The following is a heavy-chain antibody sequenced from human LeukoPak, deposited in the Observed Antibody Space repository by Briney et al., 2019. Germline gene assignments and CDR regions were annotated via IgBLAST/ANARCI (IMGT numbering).Heavy chain of an antibody. CDR3: AKDRSGYDVHYYYGMDV. CDR2: ISWDGGST. Sequence: GGSLRLSCAASGFTFDDYTMHWVRQAAGKGLEWVSLISWDGGSTYYADSVKGRFTISRDNSKNSLYLQMNSLRTEDTALYYCAKDRSGYDVHYYYGMDVWGQGTTVTVSS. V-gene: IGHV3-43*01. D-gene: IGHD5-12*01. J-gene: IGHJ6*02. CDR1: GFTFDDYT.